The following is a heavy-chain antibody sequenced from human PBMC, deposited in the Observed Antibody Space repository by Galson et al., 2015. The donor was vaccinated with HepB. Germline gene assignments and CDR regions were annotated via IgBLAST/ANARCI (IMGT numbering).Heavy chain of an antibody. CDR1: TFIFSTYS. D-gene: IGHD2-21*01. CDR3: AKLWTEAFDI. Sequence: SLRLSCAASTFIFSTYSMDWVRQAPGKGLEWVSYISSSSTTIYYADSVKGRFTISRDNAKNSLYLQMNSLGAEDTAVYYCAKLWTEAFDIWGQGTMVTVSS. CDR2: ISSSSTTI. V-gene: IGHV3-48*04. J-gene: IGHJ3*02.